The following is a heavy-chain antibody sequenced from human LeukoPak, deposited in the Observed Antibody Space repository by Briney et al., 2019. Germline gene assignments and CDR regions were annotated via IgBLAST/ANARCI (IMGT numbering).Heavy chain of an antibody. J-gene: IGHJ4*02. D-gene: IGHD2-21*02. CDR2: ISYDGSNK. CDR1: GFTFSSYG. Sequence: GGSLRLSCAASGFTFSSYGMHWVRQAPGKGLEWVAVISYDGSNKYYADSVKGRFTISRDNSKNTLYLQMNSLRAEDTAVYLCARDVGGGDTFDYWGQGTLVTVSS. V-gene: IGHV3-30*03. CDR3: ARDVGGGDTFDY.